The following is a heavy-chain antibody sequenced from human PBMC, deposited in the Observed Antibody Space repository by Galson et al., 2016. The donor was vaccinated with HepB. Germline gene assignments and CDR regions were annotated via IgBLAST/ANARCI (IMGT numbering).Heavy chain of an antibody. V-gene: IGHV1-18*04. CDR2: ISAYNGDT. D-gene: IGHD3-10*01. J-gene: IGHJ5*02. CDR3: ARDMKVRGVIEVNWFDP. Sequence: SVKVSCKASGYTFTSYGISWVRQAPGQGLEWMGWISAYNGDTNYAHDLQRRLTMTTDTSTSTAYMELRSLRSDDTAVYYCARDMKVRGVIEVNWFDPWGQGTLVTVSS. CDR1: GYTFTSYG.